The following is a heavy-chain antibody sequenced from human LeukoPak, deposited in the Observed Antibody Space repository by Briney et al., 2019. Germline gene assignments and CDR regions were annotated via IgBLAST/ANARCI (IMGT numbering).Heavy chain of an antibody. V-gene: IGHV4-59*01. J-gene: IGHJ3*02. D-gene: IGHD6-19*01. CDR2: IYYSGST. CDR1: GGSISSYY. Sequence: SETLSLTCTVSGGSISSYYWSWIRQPPGKGLEWIGYIYYSGSTNYNPSLKSRVTISVDTSKNQFSLKLSSVTAADTAVYYCARDLHYSSGWYEDAFDIWGQGTMVTVSS. CDR3: ARDLHYSSGWYEDAFDI.